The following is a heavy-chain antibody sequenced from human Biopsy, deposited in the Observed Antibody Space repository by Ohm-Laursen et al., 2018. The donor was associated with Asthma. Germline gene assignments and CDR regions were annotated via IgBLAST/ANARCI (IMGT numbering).Heavy chain of an antibody. V-gene: IGHV3-53*01. Sequence: SPRLSCAASGFAVSRDYMFWVRQAPGKGLEWVSVIYSGGTSHTADSVRGRFNISRDYSKNTLYLQMHSLRAEDTAVYYCARGDSSIWSHYYFDYWGQGTLVTVSS. D-gene: IGHD3-22*01. J-gene: IGHJ4*02. CDR2: IYSGGTS. CDR1: GFAVSRDY. CDR3: ARGDSSIWSHYYFDY.